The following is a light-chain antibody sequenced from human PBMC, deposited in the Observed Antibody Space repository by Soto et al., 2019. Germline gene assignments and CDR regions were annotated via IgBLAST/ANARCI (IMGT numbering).Light chain of an antibody. CDR1: SSDVGVYDF. CDR2: EVN. CDR3: SSYTTGSTYV. J-gene: IGLJ1*01. Sequence: QSALTQPASVSGSPGQSITISCTGTSSDVGVYDFVSWYQQHPGKAPKYLIYEVNNRPSGVSNRFPGSKSGNTASLTISGLQAEDEADYYCSSYTTGSTYVFGTGTKVTVL. V-gene: IGLV2-14*01.